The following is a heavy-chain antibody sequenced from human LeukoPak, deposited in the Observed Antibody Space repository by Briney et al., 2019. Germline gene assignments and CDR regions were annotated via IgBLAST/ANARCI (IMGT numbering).Heavy chain of an antibody. V-gene: IGHV4-34*01. CDR3: ARAGGSVNDYNVIDN. Sequence: SETLSLTCAVYGGSFSGYYWSWIRQPPGKGLEWIGEINHSGSTNDNPSLKSRVTISVDTSKNQFSLKLNSVTAADTAVCFCARAGGSVNDYNVIDNWGQGTLVTVSS. D-gene: IGHD5-24*01. CDR1: GGSFSGYY. CDR2: INHSGST. J-gene: IGHJ4*02.